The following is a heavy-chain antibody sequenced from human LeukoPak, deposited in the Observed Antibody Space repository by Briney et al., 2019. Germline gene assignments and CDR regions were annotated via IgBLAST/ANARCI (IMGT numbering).Heavy chain of an antibody. V-gene: IGHV4-4*02. CDR3: ARYEYSQGWFDP. CDR1: GGSISSSNW. J-gene: IGHJ5*02. CDR2: INHSGST. D-gene: IGHD3-16*01. Sequence: ASGTLSLTCAVSGGSISSSNWWSWVRQPPGKGLEWIGEINHSGSTNYNPSLKSRVRISVDTSNNQFSLKLSSVTAADTAMYFCARYEYSQGWFDPWGQGTLVTVSS.